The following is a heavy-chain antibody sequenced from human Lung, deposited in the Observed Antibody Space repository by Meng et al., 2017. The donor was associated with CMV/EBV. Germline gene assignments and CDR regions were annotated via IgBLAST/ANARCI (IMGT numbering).Heavy chain of an antibody. CDR3: ARVSYGRSAAGIAKFLYYFDY. Sequence: SVKVSCKASGYTFTGYYMHWVRQAPGQGLEWMGWINPNSGGTNYAQKFQGRVTMTRDTSISTAYMELSRLRSDDTAVYYCARVSYGRSAAGIAKFLYYFDYWGQGTLVTVSS. V-gene: IGHV1-2*02. CDR2: INPNSGGT. CDR1: GYTFTGYY. D-gene: IGHD6-13*01. J-gene: IGHJ4*02.